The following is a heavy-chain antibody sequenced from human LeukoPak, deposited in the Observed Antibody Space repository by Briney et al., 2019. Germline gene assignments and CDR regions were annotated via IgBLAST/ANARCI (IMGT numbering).Heavy chain of an antibody. Sequence: ASETLSLTCSVSGGSISSYDWSWIRQPPGKGLEWIGYIYYSGSTNYNPSLKSRVTISVDTSKNQFSLKLSSVTAADTAVYYCARRGDMTLFDYWGQGTLVTVSS. D-gene: IGHD3-16*01. J-gene: IGHJ4*02. CDR1: GGSISSYD. CDR3: ARRGDMTLFDY. CDR2: IYYSGST. V-gene: IGHV4-59*08.